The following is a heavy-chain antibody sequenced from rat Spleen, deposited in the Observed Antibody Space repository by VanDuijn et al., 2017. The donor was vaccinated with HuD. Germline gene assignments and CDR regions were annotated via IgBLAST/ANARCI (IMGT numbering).Heavy chain of an antibody. J-gene: IGHJ2*01. CDR1: GFTFNNYD. CDR2: ISYDGGTT. D-gene: IGHD1-9*01. CDR3: ARRHYGYTDYFDY. V-gene: IGHV5-29*01. Sequence: EVKLVESGGGLVQPGRSLKLSCAASGFTFNNYDMAWVRQAPKKGLEWVAYISYDGGTTYYRDSVKGRFTISRDNAKSTLYLQMDSLRSEDTATYYCARRHYGYTDYFDYWGQGVMVTVSS.